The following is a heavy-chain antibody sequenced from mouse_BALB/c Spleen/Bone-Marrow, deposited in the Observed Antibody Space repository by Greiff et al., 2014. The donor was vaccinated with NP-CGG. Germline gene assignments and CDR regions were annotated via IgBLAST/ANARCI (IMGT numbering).Heavy chain of an antibody. Sequence: EVKLMESGPGLVKPSQSLSLTCTVTGYSITSDYAWNWIRQFPGNKLEWMGYISYSGSTSYNPSPKSRISITRDTSKNQFFLQLNSVTTEDTATYYCARYYGSSYYAMDYWGQGTSVTVSS. CDR2: ISYSGST. CDR1: GYSITSDYA. CDR3: ARYYGSSYYAMDY. D-gene: IGHD1-1*01. V-gene: IGHV3-2*02. J-gene: IGHJ4*01.